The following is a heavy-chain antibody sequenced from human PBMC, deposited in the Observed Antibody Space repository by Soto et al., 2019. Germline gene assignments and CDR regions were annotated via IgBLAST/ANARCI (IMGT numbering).Heavy chain of an antibody. CDR2: IIPIFGTA. Sequence: ASVKVSCKASGGTFSSDAISWVRQAPGQGLEWMGGIIPIFGTANYAQKFQGRVTITADESTSTAYMELSSLRSEDTAVYYCALSKTTFGVVDYWGQGTLVTVSS. CDR1: GGTFSSDA. D-gene: IGHD3-16*01. V-gene: IGHV1-69*13. CDR3: ALSKTTFGVVDY. J-gene: IGHJ4*02.